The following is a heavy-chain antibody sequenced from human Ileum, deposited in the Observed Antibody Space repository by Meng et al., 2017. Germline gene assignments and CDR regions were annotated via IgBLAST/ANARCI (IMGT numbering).Heavy chain of an antibody. V-gene: IGHV3-11*04. J-gene: IGHJ5*02. CDR3: ERDPGSLNWFDP. CDR1: GSTFPDYY. CDR2: VSPTSGSL. D-gene: IGHD6-25*01. Sequence: EGGWAKAAWSAAPSCAASGSTFPDYYMTWFRQPPGQGLEWLASVSPTSGSLYFADSVKGRFYTSRDNAKNSVSLQMTRLRVEDTAVYYCERDPGSLNWFDPWGQGTLVTVSS.